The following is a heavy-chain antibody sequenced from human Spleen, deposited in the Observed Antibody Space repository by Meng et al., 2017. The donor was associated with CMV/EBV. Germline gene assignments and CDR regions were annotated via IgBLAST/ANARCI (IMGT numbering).Heavy chain of an antibody. CDR3: ARMSRMLFDF. CDR2: VSSSGGNT. V-gene: IGHV3-23*01. Sequence: GGSLRLSCAPSGFTFSTVAMHWVRQAPGKGLEWVSAVSSSGGNTHYVDSVKGRFTISRDNSKDTLYLEMNSLRAEDTAMYYCARMSRMLFDFWGRGTLVTVSS. D-gene: IGHD3-16*01. CDR1: GFTFSTVA. J-gene: IGHJ4*02.